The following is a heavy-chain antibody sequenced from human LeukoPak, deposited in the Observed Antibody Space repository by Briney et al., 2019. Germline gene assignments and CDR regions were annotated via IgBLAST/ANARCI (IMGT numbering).Heavy chain of an antibody. CDR1: GDSISSGDYY. D-gene: IGHD2-21*02. V-gene: IGHV4-61*02. Sequence: SETLSLTCTVSGDSISSGDYYWSWIRQPAGKGLEWIGRISSSGSTNYNPSLKSRVTISVDTSKNQFSLKLSSVTAADTAVYYCASVVTELNDAFDIWGQGTMVTVSS. CDR2: ISSSGST. CDR3: ASVVTELNDAFDI. J-gene: IGHJ3*02.